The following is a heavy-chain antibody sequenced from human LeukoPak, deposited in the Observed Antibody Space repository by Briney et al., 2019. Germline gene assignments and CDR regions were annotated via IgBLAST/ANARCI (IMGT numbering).Heavy chain of an antibody. CDR1: GFSFSDSY. V-gene: IGHV3-11*01. Sequence: GGSLRLSCVVSGFSFSDSYMTWLRQTPGKGLESLAYISPSSHDIYYADSVKGRFTISRDNARTSLYLQMNSLRAEDTALYYCARERLGGSYYRPVDYWGQGTLVTVSS. CDR2: ISPSSHDI. J-gene: IGHJ4*02. CDR3: ARERLGGSYYRPVDY. D-gene: IGHD1-26*01.